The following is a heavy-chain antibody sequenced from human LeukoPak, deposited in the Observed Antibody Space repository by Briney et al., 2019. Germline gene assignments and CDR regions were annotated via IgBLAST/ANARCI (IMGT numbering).Heavy chain of an antibody. Sequence: GGSLRLSCAASGFTFSTYGMHWVRQAPGKGLEWVAFIRYDGNNKYYADFVKGRFTIFRDNSKNTLYLHMNSLRTEDTAVYYCAKIEGKYQLANVPDHWGQGTLVTVSS. CDR1: GFTFSTYG. J-gene: IGHJ4*02. V-gene: IGHV3-30*02. CDR2: IRYDGNNK. CDR3: AKIEGKYQLANVPDH. D-gene: IGHD2-2*01.